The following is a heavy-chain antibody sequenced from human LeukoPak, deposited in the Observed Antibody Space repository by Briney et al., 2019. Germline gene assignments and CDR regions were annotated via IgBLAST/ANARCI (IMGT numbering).Heavy chain of an antibody. CDR2: IYYSVST. CDR3: ARGTRINSLDD. V-gene: IGHV4-59*08. D-gene: IGHD2/OR15-2a*01. J-gene: IGHJ4*02. Sequence: SETLSLTRTVSFGSINSYYWSWIPDPPRKGLEWSWYIYYSVSTKYNPSLKSRVTTSVDTSKNQFSLKLSSVTAADTVIYYFARGTRINSLDDWGQGTLVTVSS. CDR1: FGSINSYY.